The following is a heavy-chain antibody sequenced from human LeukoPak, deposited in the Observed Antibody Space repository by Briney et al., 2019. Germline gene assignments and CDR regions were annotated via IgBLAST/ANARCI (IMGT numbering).Heavy chain of an antibody. CDR1: GFTVTSNY. CDR3: AGGYYGDY. Sequence: GGSLRLSCAASGFTVTSNYMNWVRQAPGKGLEWVSVIYSGGNTYYADSVKGRFTISRDNSKNTLYLQMNSLRAEDTAVYSCAGGYYGDYWGQGTLVTVSS. CDR2: IYSGGNT. D-gene: IGHD3-22*01. J-gene: IGHJ4*02. V-gene: IGHV3-66*01.